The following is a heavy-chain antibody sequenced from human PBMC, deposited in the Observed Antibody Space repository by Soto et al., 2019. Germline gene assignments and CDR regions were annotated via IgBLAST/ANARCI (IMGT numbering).Heavy chain of an antibody. D-gene: IGHD3-22*01. CDR1: GFTFSSYA. V-gene: IGHV3-23*01. CDR3: VKGSEGYSSGYYYPY. CDR2: LSGSGGST. J-gene: IGHJ4*02. Sequence: DVQLLESGGGLVQPGGSLRLSCAASGFTFSSYAMSWVRQAPGKGLEWVSALSGSGGSTYYADSVKGRFTISRDNSKNTLYLQMNSLRAEDTAVYYCVKGSEGYSSGYYYPYWGQGILVTVSS.